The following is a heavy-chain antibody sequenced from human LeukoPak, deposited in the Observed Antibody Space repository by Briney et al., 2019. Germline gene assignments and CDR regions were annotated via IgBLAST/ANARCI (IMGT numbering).Heavy chain of an antibody. J-gene: IGHJ5*02. CDR2: MYTSGST. V-gene: IGHV4-59*10. CDR1: GGSFSGYY. D-gene: IGHD2-15*01. CDR3: ARVVVPGWFDP. Sequence: SETLSLTCAVYGGSFSGYYWSWIRQPPGKGLEWIGRMYTSGSTNYNPSLKSRVTMSVDTSKNQFSLKLGSVTAADTAVYYCARVVVPGWFDPWGQGTLVTVSS.